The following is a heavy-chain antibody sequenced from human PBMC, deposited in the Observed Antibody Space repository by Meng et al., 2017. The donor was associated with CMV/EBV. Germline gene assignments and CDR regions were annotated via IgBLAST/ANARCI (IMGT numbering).Heavy chain of an antibody. CDR1: GFTFSSYA. CDR2: ISYDGSNK. V-gene: IGHV3-30-3*01. D-gene: IGHD3-3*01. CDR3: ARGGPESYDFWSGYYKVGPDY. Sequence: GGSLRLSCAASGFTFSSYAMHWVRQAPGKGLEWVAVISYDGSNKYYADSVKGRFTISRDNSKNTLYLQMNSLRAEDTAVYYCARGGPESYDFWSGYYKVGPDYWGQGTLVTSPQ. J-gene: IGHJ4*02.